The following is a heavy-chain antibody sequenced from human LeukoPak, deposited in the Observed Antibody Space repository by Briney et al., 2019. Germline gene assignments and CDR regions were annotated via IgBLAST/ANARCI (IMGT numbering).Heavy chain of an antibody. CDR2: INHSGST. V-gene: IGHV4-34*01. J-gene: IGHJ4*02. CDR3: ARGQKYISGFTVTELGSGYYDN. Sequence: SETLSLTCAVYGGSFSGYYWSWIRQPPGKGLEWIGEINHSGSTNYNPSLKSRVTISVDTSKNQFSLKLSSVTAADTAVYYCARGQKYISGFTVTELGSGYYDNWGQGALVTVSS. CDR1: GGSFSGYY. D-gene: IGHD5-18*01.